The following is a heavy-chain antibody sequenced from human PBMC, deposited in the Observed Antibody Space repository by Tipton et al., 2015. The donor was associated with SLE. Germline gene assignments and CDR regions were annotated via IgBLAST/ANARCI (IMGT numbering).Heavy chain of an antibody. Sequence: TLSLTCTVSRGSTSSYYWSWIRQPPGEGLEWIGYIYHSGSTNYNPSLKSRVAISVDTSKNQFSLKLSSVTAADTAVYYCATLGYCSHDVCYTGIESWGQGSLVTVSS. CDR1: RGSTSSYY. CDR3: ATLGYCSHDVCYTGIES. J-gene: IGHJ4*02. D-gene: IGHD2-8*01. V-gene: IGHV4-4*08. CDR2: IYHSGST.